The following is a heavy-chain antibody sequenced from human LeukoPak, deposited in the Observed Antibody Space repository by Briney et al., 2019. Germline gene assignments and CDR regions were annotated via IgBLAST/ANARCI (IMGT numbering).Heavy chain of an antibody. CDR3: AKLRELVTYYYYYGLDV. V-gene: IGHV3-30*18. D-gene: IGHD1-1*01. CDR2: ISYDGVNR. CDR1: GFTFSNYG. Sequence: GGSLRLSCAASGFTFSNYGMHWVRQAPGKGLEWVALISYDGVNRYYADSVKGRFTISRDNSKNTLYLRMNSLRVEDTALYYCAKLRELVTYYYYYGLDVWGQGTTVTVSS. J-gene: IGHJ6*02.